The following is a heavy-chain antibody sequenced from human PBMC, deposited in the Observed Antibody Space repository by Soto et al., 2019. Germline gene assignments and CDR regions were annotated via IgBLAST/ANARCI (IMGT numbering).Heavy chain of an antibody. CDR2: IIPIFGTA. V-gene: IGHV1-69*01. D-gene: IGHD3-22*01. J-gene: IGHJ5*02. CDR3: ARDRRNYDSSGYYYHWFDP. Sequence: QVQLVQSGAEVKKPGSSAKVSCKASGGTFSSYAISWVRQAPGQGLEGMGGIIPIFGTANYAQKFQGRVTITADESTSTAYMELSSLRSEDTAVYYCARDRRNYDSSGYYYHWFDPWGQGTLVTVSS. CDR1: GGTFSSYA.